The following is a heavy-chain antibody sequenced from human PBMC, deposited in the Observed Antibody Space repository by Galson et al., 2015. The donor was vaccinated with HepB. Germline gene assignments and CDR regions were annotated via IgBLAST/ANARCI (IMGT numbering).Heavy chain of an antibody. CDR2: IIPIFGTA. J-gene: IGHJ2*01. V-gene: IGHV1-69*13. Sequence: SVKVSCKASGGTFSSYAISWVRQAPGQGLEWMGGIIPIFGTANYAQKFQGRVTITADESTSTAYMELSSLRSEDTAVYYCARVMVLGSPSDWYFDLWGRGTLVTVSS. CDR1: GGTFSSYA. D-gene: IGHD3/OR15-3a*01. CDR3: ARVMVLGSPSDWYFDL.